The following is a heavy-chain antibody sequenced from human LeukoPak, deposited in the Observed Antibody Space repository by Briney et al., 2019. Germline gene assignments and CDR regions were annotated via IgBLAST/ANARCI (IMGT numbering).Heavy chain of an antibody. CDR2: IYYTGST. J-gene: IGHJ6*02. Sequence: SETLSLTCTVSGGSISRSNYYWGWIRQPPGKGLEWIGSIYYTGSTYYYPSLKSRVTISVDTSKNLFSLKLSSVTAADPAVYYCARHVSTSSCGADCYSGGMDVWGQGTTVTVSS. V-gene: IGHV4-39*01. CDR3: ARHVSTSSCGADCYSGGMDV. CDR1: GGSISRSNYY. D-gene: IGHD2-21*02.